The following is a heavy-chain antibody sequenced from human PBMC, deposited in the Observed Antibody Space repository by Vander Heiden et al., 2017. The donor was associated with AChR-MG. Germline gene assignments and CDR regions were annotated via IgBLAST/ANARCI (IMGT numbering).Heavy chain of an antibody. CDR1: GYTFTSYG. V-gene: IGHV1-18*01. CDR3: ARGDVVVPAAILNYYYGMDV. J-gene: IGHJ6*02. D-gene: IGHD2-2*02. Sequence: QVQLVQSGDEVKKPGASVKVSCKASGYTFTSYGISWVRQAPGQGLEWMGWISAYNGNTNYAQKLQGRVTMTTDTSTSTAYMELRGLRSDDTAVYYCARGDVVVPAAILNYYYGMDVWGQGTTVTVSS. CDR2: ISAYNGNT.